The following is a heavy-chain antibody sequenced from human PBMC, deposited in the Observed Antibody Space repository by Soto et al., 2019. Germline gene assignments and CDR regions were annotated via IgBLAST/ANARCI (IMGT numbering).Heavy chain of an antibody. CDR1: GFTFDDYA. V-gene: IGHV3-9*01. J-gene: IGHJ4*02. CDR3: AKGYCSSTSCYFFDY. Sequence: EVQLVESGGGLVQPGRSLRLSCAASGFTFDDYAMHWVRQAPGKGREWVSGISWISGSIGYADSVKGRFTISRDNAKNSLYLQMNSLRAEDTALYYCAKGYCSSTSCYFFDYWGQGTLVTVSS. D-gene: IGHD2-2*01. CDR2: ISWISGSI.